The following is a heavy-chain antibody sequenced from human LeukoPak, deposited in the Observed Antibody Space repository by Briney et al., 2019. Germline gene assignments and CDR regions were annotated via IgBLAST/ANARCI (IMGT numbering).Heavy chain of an antibody. CDR3: ARGTSSSFFFDY. CDR1: GYTFTGYY. Sequence: ASVKVSCKASGYTFTGYYMHWVRQAPGQGLEWMGWINPNSGGTNYAQTFQGRVTMTRDTSISTAYMELSRLRSDDTAVYYCARGTSSSFFFDYWGQGTLVTVSS. J-gene: IGHJ4*02. D-gene: IGHD6-6*01. CDR2: INPNSGGT. V-gene: IGHV1-2*02.